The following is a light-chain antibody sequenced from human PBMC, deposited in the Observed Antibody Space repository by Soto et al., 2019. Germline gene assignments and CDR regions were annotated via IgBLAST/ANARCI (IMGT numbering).Light chain of an antibody. V-gene: IGKV4-1*01. CDR1: RSLLHGSNNENF. CDR3: QQDFARPPT. J-gene: IGKJ4*01. Sequence: DIVMTQSPDSLAVSLGERATINCKSSRSLLHGSNNENFLAWYQQRPGQPPKLLFYWASTRQSGVPERFSDSGSETDFTLTISSRRAEYGAGYYYQQDFARPPTFGGGTKVDIK. CDR2: WAS.